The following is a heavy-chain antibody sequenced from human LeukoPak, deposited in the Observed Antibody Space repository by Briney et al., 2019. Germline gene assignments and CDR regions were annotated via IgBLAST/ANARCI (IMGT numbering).Heavy chain of an antibody. V-gene: IGHV1-2*02. Sequence: ASVKVPCKASGYTFTGYYMHWVRQAPGQGLEWMGWINPNSGGTTYAQKFQGRVTMTRDTSISTAYLELSRLRSADTAVYYWVSQKQYQLPPGPFDYWAQGTLVTVSS. CDR3: VSQKQYQLPPGPFDY. D-gene: IGHD2-2*01. CDR2: INPNSGGT. CDR1: GYTFTGYY. J-gene: IGHJ4*02.